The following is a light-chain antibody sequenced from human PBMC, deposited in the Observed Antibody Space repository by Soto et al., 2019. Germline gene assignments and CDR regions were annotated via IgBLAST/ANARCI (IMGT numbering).Light chain of an antibody. V-gene: IGKV2-28*01. CDR2: LGS. J-gene: IGKJ1*01. Sequence: DIVMTQSPLSLPVTPGGPASFSCRSSQSLLHSNGYTYLDWYLQKPGQSPQLLIYLGSNRVSGVPDRFSGSGSGTDFTLKISRVEAEDVGVYFCMQALQTPWTFGQGTTVDIK. CDR3: MQALQTPWT. CDR1: QSLLHSNGYTY.